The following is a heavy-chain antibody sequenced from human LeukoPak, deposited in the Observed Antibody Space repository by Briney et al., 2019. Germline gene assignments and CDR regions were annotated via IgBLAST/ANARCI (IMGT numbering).Heavy chain of an antibody. Sequence: GGSLRLSCAASGFTFSSYAMIWVRQAPGKGLEWVSTISGGGGVTYYADSVKGRFTISRDNSKTTLYLEMNTLRAEDTAVYYCAKGREYSSSSQVDYWGQGSLVTVSS. CDR2: ISGGGGVT. D-gene: IGHD6-6*01. V-gene: IGHV3-23*01. J-gene: IGHJ4*02. CDR1: GFTFSSYA. CDR3: AKGREYSSSSQVDY.